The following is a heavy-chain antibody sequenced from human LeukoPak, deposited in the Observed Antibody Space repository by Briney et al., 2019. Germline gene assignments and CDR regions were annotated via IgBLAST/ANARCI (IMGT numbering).Heavy chain of an antibody. J-gene: IGHJ4*02. Sequence: GGSLRLSCAASGFTLSSYTMNWVRQAPGKGLEWVSYISSSGSTIYYADSVKGRFTISRDNAKNSLYLQMNSLRAEDTAVYYCARDSPALATSFDYWGQGTLVTVSS. CDR1: GFTLSSYT. CDR2: ISSSGSTI. D-gene: IGHD5-12*01. V-gene: IGHV3-48*04. CDR3: ARDSPALATSFDY.